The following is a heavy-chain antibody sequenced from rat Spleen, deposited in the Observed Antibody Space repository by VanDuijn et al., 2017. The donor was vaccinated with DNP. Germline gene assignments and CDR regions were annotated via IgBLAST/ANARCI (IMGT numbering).Heavy chain of an antibody. Sequence: QVQLRESGPGLMQPSQTLSLTCTVSGFSLSSYGVSWVRQSPGKGLEWIAEISSGGSTNYNSDLKSRLSISRDTSKSQVFLKMNSLQTEDTAIYFCTRSDYSSSWWFAYWGQGTLVTVSS. CDR3: TRSDYSSSWWFAY. CDR1: GFSLSSYG. V-gene: IGHV2S12*01. CDR2: ISSGGST. D-gene: IGHD1-2*01. J-gene: IGHJ3*01.